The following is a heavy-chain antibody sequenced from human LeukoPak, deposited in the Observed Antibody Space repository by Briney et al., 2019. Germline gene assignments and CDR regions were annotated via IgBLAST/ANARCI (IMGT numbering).Heavy chain of an antibody. D-gene: IGHD2-15*01. J-gene: IGHJ4*02. V-gene: IGHV3-23*01. Sequence: PGGSLRLSCAASGFTFSSYGMSWVRQAPGKGLEWVSAISGTGGSTYYADSVKGRFTISRDNSKNTLYLQMNSLRVEDTAVYYCVSSIVVVASTIDYWGQGTLVTVSS. CDR2: ISGTGGST. CDR1: GFTFSSYG. CDR3: VSSIVVVASTIDY.